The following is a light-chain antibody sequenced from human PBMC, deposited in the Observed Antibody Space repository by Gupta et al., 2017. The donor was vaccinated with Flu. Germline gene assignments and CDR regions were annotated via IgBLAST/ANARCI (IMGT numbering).Light chain of an antibody. CDR2: ATS. J-gene: IGKJ3*01. V-gene: IGKV1-39*01. CDR3: QQSYNTRPFT. CDR1: RSISTY. Sequence: SSLSASVGDRVTITCRASRSISTYLNWYQQKPGKAPKLLIYATSSLLSGVPSRFSGSGSGTDFTLTISSRQPEDFATYYCQQSYNTRPFTFGPGTKVQIK.